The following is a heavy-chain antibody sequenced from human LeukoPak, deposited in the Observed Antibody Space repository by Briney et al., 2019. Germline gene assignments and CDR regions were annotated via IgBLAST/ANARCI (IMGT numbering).Heavy chain of an antibody. CDR2: ISWNSGSI. CDR3: AKATGGGYSSSPDY. J-gene: IGHJ4*02. Sequence: GGSLRLSCAASGFTLDDYAMHWVRQAPGKGLEWDSGISWNSGSIGYADSVKGRFTISRDNAKNSLYLQMNSLRAEDTALYYCAKATGGGYSSSPDYWGQGTLVTVSS. V-gene: IGHV3-9*01. D-gene: IGHD5-18*01. CDR1: GFTLDDYA.